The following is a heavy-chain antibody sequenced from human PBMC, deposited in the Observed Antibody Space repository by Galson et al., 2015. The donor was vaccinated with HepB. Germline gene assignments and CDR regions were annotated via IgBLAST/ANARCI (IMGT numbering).Heavy chain of an antibody. D-gene: IGHD3-22*01. V-gene: IGHV7-4-1*02. J-gene: IGHJ4*02. Sequence: SVKVSCKASGYAFTGYAMNWVRQAPGEGLEWMGWINSNTGNPTYGQGFTGRFVFSLDTSLTTAYLQISSLKAEDTAVYYCARGDNSGYYYVDYWGQGTLVTVSS. CDR2: INSNTGNP. CDR3: ARGDNSGYYYVDY. CDR1: GYAFTGYA.